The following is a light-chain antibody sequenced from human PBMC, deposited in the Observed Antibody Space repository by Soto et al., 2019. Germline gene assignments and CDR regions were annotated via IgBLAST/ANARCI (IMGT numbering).Light chain of an antibody. Sequence: QSALTRPASVSGSPGQSITISCTGTSSDVGNYKYVSWYQQHPGKAPKLIIYEVSNRPSGVSDRFSGSKSGNTASLTISGLQAEDETDYYCLSYTSSGTYVFGTGTKLTVL. CDR2: EVS. J-gene: IGLJ1*01. CDR1: SSDVGNYKY. CDR3: LSYTSSGTYV. V-gene: IGLV2-14*01.